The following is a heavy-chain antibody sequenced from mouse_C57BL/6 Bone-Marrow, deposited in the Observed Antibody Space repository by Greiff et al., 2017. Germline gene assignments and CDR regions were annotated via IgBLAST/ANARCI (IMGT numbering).Heavy chain of an antibody. Sequence: QVQLQQPGAELVKPGASVKLSCKASGYTFTNYWMHWVKQRPGQGLEWIGMMHPNGGSPDYNEKFKSEATLSVDKSSRTAYMELSRLTSEDSAVYYFARSYDYDDYTMDYWGQGTSVTVSS. CDR2: MHPNGGSP. J-gene: IGHJ4*01. CDR3: ARSYDYDDYTMDY. V-gene: IGHV1-64*01. CDR1: GYTFTNYW. D-gene: IGHD2-4*01.